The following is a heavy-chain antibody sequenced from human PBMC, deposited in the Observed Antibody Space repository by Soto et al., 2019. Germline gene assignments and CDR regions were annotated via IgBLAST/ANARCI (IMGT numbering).Heavy chain of an antibody. CDR1: GFTFSSYW. D-gene: IGHD6-13*01. V-gene: IGHV3-7*01. CDR3: ARDGQIGGYLGDAFDI. J-gene: IGHJ3*02. Sequence: EVQLVESGGGLVQPGGSLRLSCAASGFTFSSYWMSWVRQAPGKGLEWVANIKQDGSEKYYVDSVKGRFTISRDNAKNSLYLQMNSLGAEDTAVYYCARDGQIGGYLGDAFDIWGQGTMVTVSS. CDR2: IKQDGSEK.